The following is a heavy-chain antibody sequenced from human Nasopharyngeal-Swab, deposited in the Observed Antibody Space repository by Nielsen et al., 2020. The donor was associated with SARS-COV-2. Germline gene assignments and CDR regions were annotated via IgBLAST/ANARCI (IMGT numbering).Heavy chain of an antibody. V-gene: IGHV4-30-4*01. Sequence: SETLSLTCTVSGDSFSSGKDSWTWIRQTPGWGLEWLGYIDYSGSTDHNPSLKSRVTISVDTSKNQFSLKVNSVTAADTAVYYCARLGRYYDTLSGYARHFDYRGQGILVTVSS. D-gene: IGHD3-9*01. CDR1: GDSFSSGKDS. J-gene: IGHJ4*02. CDR2: IDYSGST. CDR3: ARLGRYYDTLSGYARHFDY.